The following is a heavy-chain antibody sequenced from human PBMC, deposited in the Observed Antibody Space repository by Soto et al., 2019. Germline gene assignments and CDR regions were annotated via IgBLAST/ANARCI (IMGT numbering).Heavy chain of an antibody. CDR1: GYTFTGYY. J-gene: IGHJ3*02. CDR3: AREDAWDAFDI. CDR2: INPNSGGT. Sequence: ASVKVSCKASGYTFTGYYMHWVRQAPGQGLEWMGWINPNSGGTNYAQKFQGWVTMTRDTSISTAYMELNSLRAEDTAVYYCAREDAWDAFDIWGQGTMVTVSS. V-gene: IGHV1-2*04.